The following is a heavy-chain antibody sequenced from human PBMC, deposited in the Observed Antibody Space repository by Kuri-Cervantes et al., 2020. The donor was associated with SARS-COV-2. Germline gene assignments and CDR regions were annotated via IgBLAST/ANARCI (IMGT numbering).Heavy chain of an antibody. CDR2: LNPSGGSR. CDR3: SREYYYGSGGYYGAFDH. Sequence: ASVKVSCKASGYIFTSHNMHWVRQAPGQGLERMGMLNPSGGSRINTQKFQGRLTMTRDTPTSTVYMELSSLRSDDTAVYYCSREYYYGSGGYYGAFDHWGQGTPVTVSS. J-gene: IGHJ4*02. V-gene: IGHV1-46*01. D-gene: IGHD3-10*01. CDR1: GYIFTSHN.